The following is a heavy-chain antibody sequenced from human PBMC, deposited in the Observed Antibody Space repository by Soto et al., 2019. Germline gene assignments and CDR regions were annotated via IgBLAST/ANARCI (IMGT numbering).Heavy chain of an antibody. CDR1: GCTFTSYY. V-gene: IGHV1-46*01. CDR2: INPSGGST. D-gene: IGHD1-7*01. Sequence: ASVKVSCKASGCTFTSYYMHWVRQAPGQGLEWMGIINPSGGSTSYAQKFQGRVTMTRDTSTSTAYMELSSLRSEDTAVYYCATVGITGTTGSWFDPWGQGTLVTVSS. CDR3: ATVGITGTTGSWFDP. J-gene: IGHJ5*02.